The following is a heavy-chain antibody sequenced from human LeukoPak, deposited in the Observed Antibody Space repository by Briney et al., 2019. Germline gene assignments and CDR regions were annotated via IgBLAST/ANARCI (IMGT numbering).Heavy chain of an antibody. V-gene: IGHV3-21*04. CDR1: EFTFSSYS. CDR3: ANINIVVVPAAIPSRAFDI. Sequence: PGGSLRLSCAASEFTFSSYSMNWVRQAPGKGLEWVSSISSSSSYIYYADSVKGRFTISRDNSKNTLYLQMNSLRAEDTAVYYCANINIVVVPAAIPSRAFDIWGQGTMVTVSS. CDR2: ISSSSSYI. J-gene: IGHJ3*02. D-gene: IGHD2-2*02.